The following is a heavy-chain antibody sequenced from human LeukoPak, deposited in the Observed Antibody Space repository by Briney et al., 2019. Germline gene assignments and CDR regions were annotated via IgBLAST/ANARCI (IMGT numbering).Heavy chain of an antibody. CDR3: ARENDFWSGYSLFDY. Sequence: GGSLRLSCAASGFTFSSYWMSWVRQAPGKGLEWVANIKQDGSEKYYVDSVKGRFTISRDNAKNSLCLQMNSLRAEDTAVYYCARENDFWSGYSLFDYWGQGTLVTVSS. CDR1: GFTFSSYW. CDR2: IKQDGSEK. V-gene: IGHV3-7*01. D-gene: IGHD3-3*01. J-gene: IGHJ4*02.